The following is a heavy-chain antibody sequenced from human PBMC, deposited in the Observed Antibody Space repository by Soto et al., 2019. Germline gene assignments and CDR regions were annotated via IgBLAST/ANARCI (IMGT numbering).Heavy chain of an antibody. V-gene: IGHV4-59*01. CDR1: GSSISGAY. CDR3: ARSVAVPGAHIDY. CDR2: VYYTGST. Sequence: SESLSLTCSVAGSSISGAYWSWIRQSPGKGLEWLGYVYYTGSTNYSPSLRSRVSISVDTSKNEFSLRLSSVTAADTAVYFCARSVAVPGAHIDYWGQGTQVTVSS. D-gene: IGHD6-19*01. J-gene: IGHJ4*02.